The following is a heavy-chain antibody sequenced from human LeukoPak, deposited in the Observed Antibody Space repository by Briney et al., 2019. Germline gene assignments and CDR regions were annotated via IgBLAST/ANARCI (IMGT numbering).Heavy chain of an antibody. CDR1: GGSISSSYYY. V-gene: IGHV4-39*01. Sequence: PSETLSLTCTVSGGSISSSYYYWSWIRQPPGKGLEWIGEINHSGSTNYNPSLKSRVTISVDTSKNQFSLKLSSVTAADTAVYYCARHGGSRVMAWFDPWGQGTLVTVSS. J-gene: IGHJ5*02. D-gene: IGHD3-16*01. CDR3: ARHGGSRVMAWFDP. CDR2: INHSGST.